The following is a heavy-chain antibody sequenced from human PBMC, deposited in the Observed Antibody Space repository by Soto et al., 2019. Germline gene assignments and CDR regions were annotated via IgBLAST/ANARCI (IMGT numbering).Heavy chain of an antibody. V-gene: IGHV1-8*01. J-gene: IGHJ4*02. Sequence: QVQLVQSGAEVKKPGASVKVSCKASGYTFTSYDINWVRQATGQGLEWMGWMNPNSGNTGYAQKFQGRVTMTRNTSISTAYMELSSMRSEDTAVYYCARDLMIVVPSRSGDWGQGTLVTVSS. CDR2: MNPNSGNT. CDR1: GYTFTSYD. D-gene: IGHD3-22*01. CDR3: ARDLMIVVPSRSGD.